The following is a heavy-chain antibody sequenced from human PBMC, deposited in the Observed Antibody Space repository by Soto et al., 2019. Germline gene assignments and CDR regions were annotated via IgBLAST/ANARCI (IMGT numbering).Heavy chain of an antibody. CDR3: AKDRLAGNFDY. J-gene: IGHJ4*02. V-gene: IGHV3-23*01. CDR2: ISATGGRT. Sequence: PGVPLRLRCAAAGLNFISYAVNLVRQATGKGLEWVATISATGGRTYYADSVKGRFTISRDNSKNTLYLQMNGLRVEDTAVYYCAKDRLAGNFDYWGQGTQVTVSS. CDR1: GLNFISYA.